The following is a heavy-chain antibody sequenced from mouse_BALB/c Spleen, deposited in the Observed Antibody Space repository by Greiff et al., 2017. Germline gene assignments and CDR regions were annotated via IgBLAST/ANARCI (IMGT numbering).Heavy chain of an antibody. CDR3: AREGVYGLEDAMDY. Sequence: VQLKQSGPELVKPGASVKMSCKASGYTFTSYVMHWVKQKPGQGLEWIGYINPYNDGTKYNEKFKGKATLTSDKSSSTAYMELSSLTSEDSAVYYCAREGVYGLEDAMDYWGQGTSVTVSS. J-gene: IGHJ4*01. V-gene: IGHV1-14*01. D-gene: IGHD2-2*01. CDR1: GYTFTSYV. CDR2: INPYNDGT.